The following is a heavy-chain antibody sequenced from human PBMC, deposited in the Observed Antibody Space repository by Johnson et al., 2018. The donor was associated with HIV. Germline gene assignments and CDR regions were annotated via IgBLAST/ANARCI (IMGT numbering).Heavy chain of an antibody. CDR3: ARDAGQWLDDAFDI. J-gene: IGHJ3*02. CDR2: ISSSGSTK. V-gene: IGHV3-11*04. CDR1: GFTFSDHY. Sequence: QVQLVESGGSLVKPGGSLRLSCAASGFTFSDHYMSWIRQAPGKGLEWVSYISSSGSTKYYTDSLKGRLTISRDNAKNSLSLQMNSLRAEDTAVYYCARDAGQWLDDAFDIWGQGTMVTVYS. D-gene: IGHD6-19*01.